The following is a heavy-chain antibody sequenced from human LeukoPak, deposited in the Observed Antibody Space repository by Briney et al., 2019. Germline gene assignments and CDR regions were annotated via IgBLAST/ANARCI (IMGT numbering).Heavy chain of an antibody. CDR1: GGSISSYY. CDR2: TYTSGST. CDR3: ARGAGITMVRGVIITIDY. D-gene: IGHD3-10*01. J-gene: IGHJ4*02. Sequence: SETLSLTCTVSGGSISSYYWSWIRQPAGKGLDWIGRTYTSGSTNYNPSLKSRVTMSVDTSKNQFSLKLSSVTAADTAVYYCARGAGITMVRGVIITIDYWGQGTLVTVSS. V-gene: IGHV4-4*07.